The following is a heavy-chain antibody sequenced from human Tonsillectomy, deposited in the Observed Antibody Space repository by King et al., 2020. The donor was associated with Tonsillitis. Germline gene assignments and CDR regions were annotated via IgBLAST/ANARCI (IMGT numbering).Heavy chain of an antibody. CDR1: GGSISSSTYY. Sequence: QLQLQESGPGLVKPSETLSLTCTVSGGSISSSTYYWGWIRQPPGKGLEWIGSIYYSGNTYYNPSLKSRVTISVDTSKNQFSLKLNSVTAADTAVYYCARDSYYDSSGYPLGWFDPWGQGTLVTVSS. CDR3: ARDSYYDSSGYPLGWFDP. V-gene: IGHV4-39*02. J-gene: IGHJ5*02. CDR2: IYYSGNT. D-gene: IGHD3-22*01.